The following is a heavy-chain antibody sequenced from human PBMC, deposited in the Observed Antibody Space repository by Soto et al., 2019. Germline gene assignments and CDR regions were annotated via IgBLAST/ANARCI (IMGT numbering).Heavy chain of an antibody. CDR3: ARHGRYDCAQAKTNYYYYYGMDV. Sequence: PSETLSLTCTVSGGSISSSSYYWGWIRQPPGKGLEWIGSIYYSGSTYHNPSLKSRVTISVDTSKNQFSLKLSSVTAADTAVYYCARHGRYDCAQAKTNYYYYYGMDVWGQGTTVTVSS. J-gene: IGHJ6*02. V-gene: IGHV4-39*01. CDR2: IYYSGST. D-gene: IGHD5-12*01. CDR1: GGSISSSSYY.